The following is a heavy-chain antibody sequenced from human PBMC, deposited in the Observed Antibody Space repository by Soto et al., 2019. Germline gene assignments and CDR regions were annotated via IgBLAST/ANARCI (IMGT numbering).Heavy chain of an antibody. CDR1: GGSISSYY. J-gene: IGHJ4*02. V-gene: IGHV4-59*01. Sequence: PSETLSLTCTVSGGSISSYYWSWIRQPPGKGLEWIGYIYYSGSTNYNPSLKSRVTISVDTSKNQFSLKLSSVTAADTAVYYCASGRGYSYFDYWGQGTLVTVSS. D-gene: IGHD5-18*01. CDR2: IYYSGST. CDR3: ASGRGYSYFDY.